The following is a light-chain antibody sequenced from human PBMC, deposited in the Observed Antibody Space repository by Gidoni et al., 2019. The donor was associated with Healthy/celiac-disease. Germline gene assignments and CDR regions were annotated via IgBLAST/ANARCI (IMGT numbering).Light chain of an antibody. V-gene: IGKV1-9*01. J-gene: IGKJ4*01. CDR3: QQLNSYLPLT. CDR2: AAS. Sequence: IQLTQSPSSLSASVGDRVTITCRASQGISSYLAWYQQKPGKAPKLLIYAASTLQRGVPSRFSGSGSGADFPLTISSLQPEDFASYYCQQLNSYLPLTFXGXTKVEIK. CDR1: QGISSY.